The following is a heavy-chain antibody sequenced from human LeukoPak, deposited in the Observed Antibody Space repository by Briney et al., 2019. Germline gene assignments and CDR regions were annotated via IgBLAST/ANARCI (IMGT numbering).Heavy chain of an antibody. D-gene: IGHD4/OR15-4a*01. J-gene: IGHJ6*02. Sequence: PGGSLRLSCTASGFTFGDYAMSWFRQAPGKGLEWVGFIRSKAYGGTTEYAAPVKGRFTISRDDSKSIAYLQMNSLKTEDTAVYYCTRGDYDLNYYGMDVWGQGTTVTVSS. CDR3: TRGDYDLNYYGMDV. CDR2: IRSKAYGGTT. V-gene: IGHV3-49*03. CDR1: GFTFGDYA.